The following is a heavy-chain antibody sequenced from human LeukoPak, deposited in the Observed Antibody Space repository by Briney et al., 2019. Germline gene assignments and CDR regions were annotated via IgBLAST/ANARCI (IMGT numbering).Heavy chain of an antibody. V-gene: IGHV1-69*05. J-gene: IGHJ4*02. D-gene: IGHD1-7*01. CDR2: IIPIFGTA. CDR1: GGTFSSYA. Sequence: SVKVSCKASGGTFSSYAISWVRQAPGQGLEWMGGIIPIFGTANYAQKFQGRVTITTDESTSTAYMELSSLRSEDTAVYYCARVPPPTGTTNDLDYWGQGTLVTVSS. CDR3: ARVPPPTGTTNDLDY.